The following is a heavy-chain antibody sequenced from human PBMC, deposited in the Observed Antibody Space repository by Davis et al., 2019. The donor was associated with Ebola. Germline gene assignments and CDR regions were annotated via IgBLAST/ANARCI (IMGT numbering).Heavy chain of an antibody. CDR1: GYTFTGYY. Sequence: ASVKVSCKASGYTFTGYYLHWVRQAPGQGLEWMGWINPNSGGTNYAQKFQGRVTMTRDTSISKVYMELSRLKSDDTAVYYCARDKNNWNPEGLDYWGQGTLVTVSS. CDR2: INPNSGGT. CDR3: ARDKNNWNPEGLDY. D-gene: IGHD1-20*01. V-gene: IGHV1-2*02. J-gene: IGHJ4*02.